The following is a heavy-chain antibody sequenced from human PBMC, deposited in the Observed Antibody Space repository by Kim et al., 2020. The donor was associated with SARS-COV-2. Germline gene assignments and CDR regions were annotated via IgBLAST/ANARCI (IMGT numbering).Heavy chain of an antibody. J-gene: IGHJ4*02. V-gene: IGHV5-51*01. D-gene: IGHD2-2*01. CDR3: ARPRYCSSTSCYYFDY. Sequence: FQGQVTISADKSISTAYLQWSSLKASDTAIYYCARPRYCSSTSCYYFDYWGQGTLVTVSS.